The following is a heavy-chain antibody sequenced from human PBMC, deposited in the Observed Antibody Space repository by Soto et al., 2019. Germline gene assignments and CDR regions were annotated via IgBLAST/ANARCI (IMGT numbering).Heavy chain of an antibody. CDR2: ISSSSSYI. CDR3: ARDSGWYFQH. J-gene: IGHJ1*01. D-gene: IGHD6-19*01. Sequence: GGSLRLSCASSGFTFSSYSMNWVRQAPGKGLEWVSSISSSSSYIYYADSVKGRFTISRDNAKNSLYLQMNSLRAEDTAVYYCARDSGWYFQHWGQGTLVTVSS. V-gene: IGHV3-21*01. CDR1: GFTFSSYS.